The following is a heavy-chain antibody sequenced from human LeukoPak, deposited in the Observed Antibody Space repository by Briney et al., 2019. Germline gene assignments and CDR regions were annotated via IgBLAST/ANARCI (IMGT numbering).Heavy chain of an antibody. CDR1: GGSISISSYY. D-gene: IGHD2-2*01. CDR2: LYYSGHT. J-gene: IGHJ4*02. CDR3: ASQYCSSSSCYAGEHDY. V-gene: IGHV4-39*01. Sequence: PSETLSLTCTVSGGSISISSYYWGWIRQPPGKGLEWIGSLYYSGHTYYNPSLKSRVTISIDTSKNQFSLRLTSVTAADTAIYYCASQYCSSSSCYAGEHDYWGQGTLVTVSS.